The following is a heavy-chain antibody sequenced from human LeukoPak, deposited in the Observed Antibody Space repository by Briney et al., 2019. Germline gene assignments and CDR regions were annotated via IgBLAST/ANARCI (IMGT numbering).Heavy chain of an antibody. D-gene: IGHD3-22*01. J-gene: IGHJ4*02. CDR3: ARVHDSSRQYDFDY. V-gene: IGHV3-53*01. Sequence: GGSLRLSCAVSGFIISGNYMSWVRQAPGKGLEWVSVIYTGGATYYADSVKGRFTISRDNSKNTLYLQMNSLRAEDTAVYYCARVHDSSRQYDFDYWGQGTLVTVSS. CDR2: IYTGGAT. CDR1: GFIISGNY.